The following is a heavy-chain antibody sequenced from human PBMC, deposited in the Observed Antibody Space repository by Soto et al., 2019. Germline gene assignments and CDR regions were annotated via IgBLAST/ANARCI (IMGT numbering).Heavy chain of an antibody. CDR1: GVTFSSYA. V-gene: IGHV1-69*12. CDR3: ARVVRAVAGRQIYNWFDP. D-gene: IGHD6-19*01. Sequence: QVQLVQSGAEVKKPGSSVKVSCKASGVTFSSYAISWVRQAPGQGLEWMGGIIPIFGTANYAQKFQGRVTITADESTSTADMELSSLRSEDTAVYYCARVVRAVAGRQIYNWFDPWGQGTLVTVSS. CDR2: IIPIFGTA. J-gene: IGHJ5*02.